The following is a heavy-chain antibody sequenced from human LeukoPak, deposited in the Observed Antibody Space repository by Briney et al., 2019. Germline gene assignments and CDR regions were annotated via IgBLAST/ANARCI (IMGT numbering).Heavy chain of an antibody. Sequence: ASVKVSCKASGYTFTSYGISWVRQAPGQGLEWMGWISAYNGNTNYAQKLQGRVTMTTDTSTSTAYMELRSLRSDDTAVYYCAEQQLGHNWFDPWGQGTLVTVSS. CDR3: AEQQLGHNWFDP. CDR2: ISAYNGNT. V-gene: IGHV1-18*01. CDR1: GYTFTSYG. D-gene: IGHD6-13*01. J-gene: IGHJ5*02.